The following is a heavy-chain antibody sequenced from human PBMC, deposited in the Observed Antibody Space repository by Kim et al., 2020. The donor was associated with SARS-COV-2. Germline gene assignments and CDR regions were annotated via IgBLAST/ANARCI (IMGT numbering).Heavy chain of an antibody. V-gene: IGHV3-30*18. CDR1: GFTFSSYD. J-gene: IGHJ4*02. CDR3: AKAGFSTPDY. D-gene: IGHD6-13*01. Sequence: GGSLRLSCAASGFTFSSYDMHWVRQAPGKGLEWVSVISYDGSNKYYADSVKGRFTISRDNSKNTLYLQMNSLRAEDTAVYYCAKAGFSTPDYWGQGTLVTDSS. CDR2: ISYDGSNK.